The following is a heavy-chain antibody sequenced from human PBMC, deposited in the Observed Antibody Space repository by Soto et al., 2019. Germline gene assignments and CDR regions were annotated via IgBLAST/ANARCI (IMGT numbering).Heavy chain of an antibody. J-gene: IGHJ6*03. V-gene: IGHV4-59*01. CDR1: GGSISSYY. D-gene: IGHD3-10*01. CDR3: ARAWFGECGYYYYKDV. Sequence: PSETLSLTCTVSGGSISSYYWSWIRQPPGKGLEWIGYIYYSGSTNYNPSLKSRVTISVDTSKNQFSLKLSSVTAADTAVYYCARAWFGECGYYYYKDVWSKGTTVTVSS. CDR2: IYYSGST.